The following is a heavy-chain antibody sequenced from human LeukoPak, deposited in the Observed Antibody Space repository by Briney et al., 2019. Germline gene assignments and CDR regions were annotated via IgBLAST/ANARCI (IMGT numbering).Heavy chain of an antibody. J-gene: IGHJ4*02. CDR1: GFTFDDYA. V-gene: IGHV3-9*01. CDR2: ISWNGGSI. Sequence: GGSLRLSCAASGFTFDDYAMHWVRQAPGKGLEWVSGISWNGGSIGYADSVKGRFTISRDNAKNSLYLQMNSLRAEDTALYYCAKEGSYDSRGYYGRFFDYWGQGTLVTVSS. D-gene: IGHD3-22*01. CDR3: AKEGSYDSRGYYGRFFDY.